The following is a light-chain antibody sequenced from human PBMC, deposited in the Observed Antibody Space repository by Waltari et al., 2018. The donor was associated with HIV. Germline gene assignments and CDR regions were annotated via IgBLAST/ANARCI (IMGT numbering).Light chain of an antibody. Sequence: QPALPQPPPCPAFPGKPVPTSCTGPTIDIAFDPFSWYQQHPGKAPRLIIFDVTKRPSGVPDRFSGSRSGITASLTISGLQIDDEADYFCASHGGIYMYVFGGVTTVSVL. J-gene: IGLJ1*01. CDR1: TIDIAFDP. CDR2: DVT. CDR3: ASHGGIYMYV. V-gene: IGLV2-11*02.